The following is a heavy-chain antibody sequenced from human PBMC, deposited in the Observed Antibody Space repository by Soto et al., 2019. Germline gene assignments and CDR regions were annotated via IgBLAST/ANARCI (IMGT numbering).Heavy chain of an antibody. Sequence: SETLSLTCTVSGGSISSYYWSWIRQPPGKGLEWIGYIYYSGSTNYNPSLKGRVTISIDTSKNQFSLKLTSMTAADTAVYFCARGLDTTMATRFDFWGQGNLVTVSS. CDR1: GGSISSYY. D-gene: IGHD5-18*01. CDR2: IYYSGST. V-gene: IGHV4-59*12. J-gene: IGHJ4*02. CDR3: ARGLDTTMATRFDF.